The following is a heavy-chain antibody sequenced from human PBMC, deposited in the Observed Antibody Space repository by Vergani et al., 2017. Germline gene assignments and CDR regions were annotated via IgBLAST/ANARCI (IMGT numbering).Heavy chain of an antibody. CDR1: GFSFSSHA. D-gene: IGHD7-27*01. CDR2: ISGIGGSA. Sequence: EVRLLQSGGGLGQPGGSLRLSCEASGFSFSSHAMAWVRQAPGKGLEWVAVISGIGGSAYNAKSVKDRFTLSRDNSQNTVYLQLKSLSADDTAIYYCARDRNSWGIKDGSLDYWGQGILVTVSS. CDR3: ARDRNSWGIKDGSLDY. V-gene: IGHV3-23*01. J-gene: IGHJ4*02.